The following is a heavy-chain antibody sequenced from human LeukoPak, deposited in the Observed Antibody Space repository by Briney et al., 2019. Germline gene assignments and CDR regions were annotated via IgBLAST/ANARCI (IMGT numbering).Heavy chain of an antibody. CDR1: GFTFDDYA. CDR3: AKDLFSGTVATPYFYYYGMDV. D-gene: IGHD6-19*01. CDR2: ISGDGGST. Sequence: GGSLRLSCAASGFTFDDYAMHWVRQAPGKGLEWVSLISGDGGSTYFADPVKGRFTISRDNSKNSLYLQMNSLRTEDTALYYCAKDLFSGTVATPYFYYYGMDVWGQGTTVTVSS. V-gene: IGHV3-43*02. J-gene: IGHJ6*02.